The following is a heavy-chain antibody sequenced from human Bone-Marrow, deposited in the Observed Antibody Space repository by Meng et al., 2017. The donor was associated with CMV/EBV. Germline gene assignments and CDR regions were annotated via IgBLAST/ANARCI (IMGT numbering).Heavy chain of an antibody. J-gene: IGHJ4*02. V-gene: IGHV4-34*01. D-gene: IGHD3-3*01. CDR2: INHSGST. Sequence: FGGYYWRWIRQPPGKGLEWIGEINHSGSTNYNPSLKSRVTISVDTSKNQFSLKLSSVTAADTAVYYCARGGRGSYYDFWSGYSNYFDYWGQGTLVTVSS. CDR3: ARGGRGSYYDFWSGYSNYFDY. CDR1: FGGYY.